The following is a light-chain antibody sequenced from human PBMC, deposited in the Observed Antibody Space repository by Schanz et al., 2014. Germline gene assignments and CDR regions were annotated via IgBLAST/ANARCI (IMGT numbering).Light chain of an antibody. V-gene: IGKV3-15*01. CDR3: QQYAESPRYT. CDR1: QSVSSN. Sequence: EIVMTQSPATLSVSPGERATLSCRASQSVSSNLAWYQQKPGQAPRLLIYGASTRATGIPARFSGSGSGTEFTLSISSLQSEDFAVYYCQQYAESPRYTFGQGTKLEIK. CDR2: GAS. J-gene: IGKJ2*01.